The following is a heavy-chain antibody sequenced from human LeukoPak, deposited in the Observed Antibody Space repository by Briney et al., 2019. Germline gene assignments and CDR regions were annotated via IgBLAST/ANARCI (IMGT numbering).Heavy chain of an antibody. CDR3: ARDENYYDSSGYYYPSYFDY. CDR2: ISSSGSTI. V-gene: IGHV3-11*01. CDR1: GFTFSDYY. D-gene: IGHD3-22*01. J-gene: IGHJ4*02. Sequence: GGSLRLSCAASGFTFSDYYMSWIRQAPRKGLEWVSYISSSGSTIYYADSVKGRFTISRDNAKNSLYLQMNSLRAEDTAVYYCARDENYYDSSGYYYPSYFDYWGQGTLVTVSS.